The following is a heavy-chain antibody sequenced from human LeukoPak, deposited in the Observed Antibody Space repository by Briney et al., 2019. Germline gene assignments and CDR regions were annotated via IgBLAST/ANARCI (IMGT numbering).Heavy chain of an antibody. Sequence: ASVMVSCKASGYTFTSYGISWVRQAPGQGLEWMGRMNPNSGDTKYAQNFQGRVTMTRDTSITTAYMELSRLRSDDTAVYFCATVVDTTILRSFDSWGQGTLVTVSS. J-gene: IGHJ4*02. CDR3: ATVVDTTILRSFDS. CDR2: MNPNSGDT. V-gene: IGHV1-2*06. D-gene: IGHD5-18*01. CDR1: GYTFTSYG.